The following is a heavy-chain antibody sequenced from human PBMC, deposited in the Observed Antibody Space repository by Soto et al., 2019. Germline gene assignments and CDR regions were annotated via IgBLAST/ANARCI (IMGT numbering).Heavy chain of an antibody. D-gene: IGHD5-12*01. Sequence: EVQLVESGGGLVKPGGSLRLSCAASGFTFSNAGMSWVRQAPGKGLEWVGRIKSKTDSGTTEYAAHVKGRFTISRDDSKNTMYLQMNSLKTEDTAVYDCTSITGSCYDLGYWGQGTLVTVSS. CDR2: IKSKTDSGTT. J-gene: IGHJ4*02. CDR1: GFTFSNAG. V-gene: IGHV3-15*01. CDR3: TSITGSCYDLGY.